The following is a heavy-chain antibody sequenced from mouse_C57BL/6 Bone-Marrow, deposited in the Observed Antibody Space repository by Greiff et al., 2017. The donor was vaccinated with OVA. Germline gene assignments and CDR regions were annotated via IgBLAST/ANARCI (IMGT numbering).Heavy chain of an antibody. D-gene: IGHD1-1*01. CDR3: TTFIFAY. CDR1: GYNIKDDY. V-gene: IGHV14-4*01. Sequence: VQLQQSGAELVRPGASVKLSCTASGYNIKDDYMHWVKQRPEQGLEWIGWIDPENGDTEYASKFQGKATITADTSSNTAYLQLSSLTSEDTAVYYCTTFIFAYWGQGTLVTVSA. J-gene: IGHJ3*01. CDR2: IDPENGDT.